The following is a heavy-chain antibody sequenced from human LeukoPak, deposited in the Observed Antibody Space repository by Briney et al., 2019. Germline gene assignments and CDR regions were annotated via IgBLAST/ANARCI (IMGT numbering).Heavy chain of an antibody. D-gene: IGHD3-22*01. Sequence: GGSMKLSCAASGFDFSSYAINWVRHAPGMGLEWVSDISRSGGSTFYADSVKGRFTISRDNSKNTVYLQMSSLRAEDTAVYYCAKRSDSSDFYGHFDYWGQGTLVTVSS. CDR3: AKRSDSSDFYGHFDY. V-gene: IGHV3-23*01. CDR2: ISRSGGST. CDR1: GFDFSSYA. J-gene: IGHJ4*02.